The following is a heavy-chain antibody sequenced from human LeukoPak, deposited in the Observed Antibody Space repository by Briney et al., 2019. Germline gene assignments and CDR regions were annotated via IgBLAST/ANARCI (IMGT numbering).Heavy chain of an antibody. D-gene: IGHD3-3*01. CDR2: MNPSSGNT. Sequence: ASVKVSCKASGYTFTSYDINWVRQATGQGLEWMGWMNPSSGNTGYAQKFQGRVTMTRNTSISTAYMELSSLRSEDTAVYYCARVRITIFGVVIIPPDYWGRGTLVTVSS. CDR1: GYTFTSYD. J-gene: IGHJ4*02. CDR3: ARVRITIFGVVIIPPDY. V-gene: IGHV1-8*01.